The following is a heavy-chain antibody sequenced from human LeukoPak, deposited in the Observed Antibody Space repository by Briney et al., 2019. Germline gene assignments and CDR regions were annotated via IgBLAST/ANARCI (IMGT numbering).Heavy chain of an antibody. CDR2: IYYSGST. CDR1: GGSISSYY. J-gene: IGHJ3*02. Sequence: SETLSLTCTVSGGSISSYYWSWIRQPPGKGLEWIGYIYYSGSTNYNPTLKSRVTISVDTSKNQFSLKLSSVTAADTAVYYCARGGHLAGSSWYGDAFDIWGQGTMVTVSS. D-gene: IGHD6-13*01. CDR3: ARGGHLAGSSWYGDAFDI. V-gene: IGHV4-59*01.